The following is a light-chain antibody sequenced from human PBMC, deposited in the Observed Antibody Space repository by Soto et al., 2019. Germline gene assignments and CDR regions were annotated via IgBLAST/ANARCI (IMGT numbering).Light chain of an antibody. CDR1: QSVSSY. Sequence: EIVLTQSPATLSLSPGERATLSCRASQSVSSYLAWYQQKPVQPPMLLIYDASNRATGIPARFSGSGSGTDFTLTISSLEPEEIAVYYCQQRSNWPPLLTFGGGTKVEIK. J-gene: IGKJ4*01. V-gene: IGKV3-11*01. CDR3: QQRSNWPPLLT. CDR2: DAS.